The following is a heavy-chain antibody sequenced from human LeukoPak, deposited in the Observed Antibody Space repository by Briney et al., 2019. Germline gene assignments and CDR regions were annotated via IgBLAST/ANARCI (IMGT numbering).Heavy chain of an antibody. D-gene: IGHD5-18*01. Sequence: SETLSLTCTVSGGSISTCYWSWIRQPPGKGLEWIGYIHYSGSIKYNPSLKSRVTISLGTSKNQFSLRLRSVTAADTAVYYCARSVDIAMVTFDYWGQGTLVTVSS. V-gene: IGHV4-59*01. CDR2: IHYSGSI. CDR1: GGSISTCY. CDR3: ARSVDIAMVTFDY. J-gene: IGHJ4*02.